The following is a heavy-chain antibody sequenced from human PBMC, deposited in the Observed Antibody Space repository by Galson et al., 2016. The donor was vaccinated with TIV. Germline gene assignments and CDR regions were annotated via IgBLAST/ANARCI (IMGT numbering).Heavy chain of an antibody. CDR3: ARGRDYYDTSVYYLFDY. J-gene: IGHJ4*02. Sequence: SVKVSCKASGYPFTTSEINWVRQGPGQGLEWMGWMNPDNGNTGFAQKFKGRVTLTRDTSMSTAYMEMSGLRFEDTAVYYCARGRDYYDTSVYYLFDYWGQGTLVTVSS. V-gene: IGHV1-8*01. CDR1: GYPFTTSE. CDR2: MNPDNGNT. D-gene: IGHD3-22*01.